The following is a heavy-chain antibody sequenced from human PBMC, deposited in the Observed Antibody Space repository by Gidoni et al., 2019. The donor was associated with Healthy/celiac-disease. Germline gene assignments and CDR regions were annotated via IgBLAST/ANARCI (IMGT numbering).Heavy chain of an antibody. Sequence: EVQLVQSGAEVKKPGESLKISCKGSGYSFTSYWIGGVRQMPGKGLEWMGIIYLGDSDTRYSPSFQGQVTISADKSISTAYLQWSSLKASDTAMYYCATPGPSSAPWGERYYYYGMDVWGQGTTVTVSS. CDR3: ATPGPSSAPWGERYYYYGMDV. V-gene: IGHV5-51*01. D-gene: IGHD6-25*01. CDR1: GYSFTSYW. CDR2: IYLGDSDT. J-gene: IGHJ6*02.